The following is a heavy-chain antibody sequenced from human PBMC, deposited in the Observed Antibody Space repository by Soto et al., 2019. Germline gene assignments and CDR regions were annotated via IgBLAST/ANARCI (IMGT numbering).Heavy chain of an antibody. J-gene: IGHJ6*02. Sequence: ASVKVSCKASGYTFTSYGISWVRQAPGQGLEWMGWISAYNGNTDYAQKLQGRVTMTTDTSTSTAYMELRSLRSDDTAVYYCARDDYGDDYYYYGMDVWGQGTTVTVSS. D-gene: IGHD4-17*01. CDR2: ISAYNGNT. V-gene: IGHV1-18*01. CDR1: GYTFTSYG. CDR3: ARDDYGDDYYYYGMDV.